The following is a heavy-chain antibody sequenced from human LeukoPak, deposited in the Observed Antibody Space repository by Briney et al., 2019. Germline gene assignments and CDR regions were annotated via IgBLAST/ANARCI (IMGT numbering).Heavy chain of an antibody. CDR1: GYTFKSNG. D-gene: IGHD7-27*01. V-gene: IGHV1-18*01. J-gene: IGHJ4*02. CDR2: ISSYSGTT. Sequence: ASVKVSCKASGYTFKSNGISWVRQAPGQGLEWMGWISSYSGTTDYAQKVQGRVTMTTDTSTRTAYMELRNLRYDDTAVYYCARGPPNWGFDYWGQGTLVTVSS. CDR3: ARGPPNWGFDY.